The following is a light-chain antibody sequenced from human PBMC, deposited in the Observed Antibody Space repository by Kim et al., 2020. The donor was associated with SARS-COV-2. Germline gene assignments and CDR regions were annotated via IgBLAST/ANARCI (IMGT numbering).Light chain of an antibody. CDR2: GAY. V-gene: IGKV3-20*01. CDR3: QQYGSSPIT. CDR1: PSVISTY. J-gene: IGKJ5*01. Sequence: CPGERAALSARASPSVISTYLGWYRQNPGQAPSLLIYGAYNRAPGIPDRFIGSGSGTDFTLIISRLEPEDFAVYYCQQYGSSPITFGQGTRLEIK.